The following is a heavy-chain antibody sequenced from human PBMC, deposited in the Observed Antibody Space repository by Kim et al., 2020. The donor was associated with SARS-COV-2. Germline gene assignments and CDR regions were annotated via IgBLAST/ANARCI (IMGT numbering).Heavy chain of an antibody. CDR1: GFTFDDYT. V-gene: IGHV3-43*01. CDR3: SKAPGAYSSSWYDMDY. Sequence: GGSLRLSCAASGFTFDDYTMHWVRQAPGKGLEWVSLISWDGGSTYYADSVKGRFTISRDNSKNSLYLQMNSLRTEDTALYYCSKAPGAYSSSWYDMDYWGQGTLVTVSS. CDR2: ISWDGGST. D-gene: IGHD6-13*01. J-gene: IGHJ4*02.